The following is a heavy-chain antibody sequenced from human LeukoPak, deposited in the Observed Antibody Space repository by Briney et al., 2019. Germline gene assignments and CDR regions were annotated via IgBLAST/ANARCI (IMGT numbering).Heavy chain of an antibody. J-gene: IGHJ5*02. D-gene: IGHD6-13*01. CDR2: IYYSGST. Sequence: SETLSLTCTVSGASIRNYYWSWIRQSPGKGLEWIGYIYYSGSTNYNPSLESRVAMSVDTSKNQFSLRLSSVTAADTAIYHCARRYSSSWYVGFFDPWGQGTLVTVSS. CDR1: GASIRNYY. V-gene: IGHV4-59*08. CDR3: ARRYSSSWYVGFFDP.